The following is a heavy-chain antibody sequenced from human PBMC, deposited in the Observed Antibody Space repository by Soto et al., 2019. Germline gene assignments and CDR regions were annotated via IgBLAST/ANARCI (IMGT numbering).Heavy chain of an antibody. V-gene: IGHV5-51*01. CDR1: GYSFTSYW. J-gene: IGHJ5*02. CDR2: IYPGDSDT. D-gene: IGHD3-3*01. CDR3: ARRVFTIFGVAGGATRFAP. Sequence: GESLKIAFKVSGYSFTSYWIGCVLQVPGKGLEWMWIIYPGDSDTRYSPSFQGKVTISADKSISTAYLQWSSLKASDNAMYYCARRVFTIFGVAGGATRFAPWAKGTLAT.